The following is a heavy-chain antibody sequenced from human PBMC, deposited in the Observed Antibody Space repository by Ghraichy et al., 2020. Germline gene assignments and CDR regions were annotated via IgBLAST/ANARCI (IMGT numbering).Heavy chain of an antibody. V-gene: IGHV3-74*01. CDR2: INSDGSST. CDR1: GFTFSSYW. D-gene: IGHD6-19*01. J-gene: IGHJ4*02. CDR3: ARGGTYSCGDY. Sequence: GGPLRLSCAASGFTFSSYWMHWVRQAPGKGLVWVSRINSDGSSTSYADSVKGRFTISRDNAKNTLYLQMNSLRAEDTAVYYCARGGTYSCGDYWGQGTLVTVSS.